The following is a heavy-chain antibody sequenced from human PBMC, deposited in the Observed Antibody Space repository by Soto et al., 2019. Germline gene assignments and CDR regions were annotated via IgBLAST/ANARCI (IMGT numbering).Heavy chain of an antibody. CDR1: GYTLTELS. V-gene: IGHV1-24*01. J-gene: IGHJ6*02. CDR3: ATGNRVLGAHYYYYGMDV. D-gene: IGHD1-26*01. CDR2: FDPEDGET. Sequence: ASVKVSCKVSGYTLTELSMHWVRQAPGKGLEWMGGFDPEDGETIYAQKFQGRVTMTEDTSTDTAYMELSSLRSVDTAVYYCATGNRVLGAHYYYYGMDVWGQGTTVTLSS.